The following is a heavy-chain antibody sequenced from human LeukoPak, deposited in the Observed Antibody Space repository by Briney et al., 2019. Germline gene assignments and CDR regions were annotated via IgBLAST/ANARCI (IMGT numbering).Heavy chain of an antibody. CDR2: ISAYNGNT. CDR1: GYTFTSYG. Sequence: ASVKVSCKASGYTFTSYGISWVRQAPGQGLEWMGWISAYNGNTNYAQKLQGRVTMTTDTSTSTAYMELRSLRSDDTAVYYCASVELPYSSSWYGAFDIWGQGTMVTVSS. V-gene: IGHV1-18*01. J-gene: IGHJ3*02. D-gene: IGHD6-13*01. CDR3: ASVELPYSSSWYGAFDI.